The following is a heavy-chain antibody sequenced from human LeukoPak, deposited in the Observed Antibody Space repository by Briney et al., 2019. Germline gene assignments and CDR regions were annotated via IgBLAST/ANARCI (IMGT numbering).Heavy chain of an antibody. Sequence: SETLSLTCTVSGYSITSGYYWGWIRQPPGKGLEGIGRIYHSGSTYYNPSLKSRVTISVDTSKNQFSLKLSSVTAADTAVYYCARVLCSGGSCYWFDLWGQGTLVTVSS. V-gene: IGHV4-38-2*02. CDR2: IYHSGST. D-gene: IGHD2-15*01. CDR3: ARVLCSGGSCYWFDL. CDR1: GYSITSGYY. J-gene: IGHJ5*02.